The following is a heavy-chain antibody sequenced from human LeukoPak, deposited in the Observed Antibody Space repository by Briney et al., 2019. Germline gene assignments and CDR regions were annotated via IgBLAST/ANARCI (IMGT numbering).Heavy chain of an antibody. J-gene: IGHJ4*02. Sequence: GGSLRLSCAASGFTFDDYGMSWVRQAPGKGLEWVSGIIWNGGSTGYADSVKGRFTISRDNAKNSLYLQMNSLRAEDTAVYYCAREHYGSGSPTPEHPFDYWGQGTLVTVSS. CDR3: AREHYGSGSPTPEHPFDY. V-gene: IGHV3-20*04. D-gene: IGHD3-10*01. CDR2: IIWNGGST. CDR1: GFTFDDYG.